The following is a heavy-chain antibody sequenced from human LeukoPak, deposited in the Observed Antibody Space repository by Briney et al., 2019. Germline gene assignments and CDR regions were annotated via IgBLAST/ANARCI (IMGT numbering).Heavy chain of an antibody. Sequence: QPGRSLRLSCAASGFTFSSYGMPWVRQAPGKGLEWVAVIWYDGSNKYYADSVKGRFTISRDNSKNTLYLQMNSLRAEDTAVYYCASFYYDSSGFDYWGQGTLVTVSS. CDR1: GFTFSSYG. J-gene: IGHJ4*02. CDR3: ASFYYDSSGFDY. CDR2: IWYDGSNK. V-gene: IGHV3-33*01. D-gene: IGHD3-22*01.